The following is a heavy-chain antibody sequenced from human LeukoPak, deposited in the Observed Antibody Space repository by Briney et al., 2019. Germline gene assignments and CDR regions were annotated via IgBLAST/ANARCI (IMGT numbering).Heavy chain of an antibody. CDR2: ISSSSSYI. CDR1: GFTFSSYS. D-gene: IGHD6-6*01. V-gene: IGHV3-21*04. J-gene: IGHJ6*02. Sequence: GGSLRLSCAASGFTFSSYSMNWVRQAPEKGLEWVSCISSSSSYIYYADSVKGRFTISRDNAKNSLYLQMSSLRAEDTAVYYCASEYSSSSFYYGLDVWGQGTTVTVSS. CDR3: ASEYSSSSFYYGLDV.